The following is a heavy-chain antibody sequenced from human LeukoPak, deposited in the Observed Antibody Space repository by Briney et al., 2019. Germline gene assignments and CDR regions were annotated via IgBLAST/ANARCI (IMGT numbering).Heavy chain of an antibody. CDR1: GFTFDDYG. Sequence: GGSLRLSCAASGFTFDDYGMSWVRQAPGKGLDWVSGINWNGGSTGYADSVKGRFTISRDNAKNSLYLLMNSLRAEDTALYYCARDRTTRGNNYYDSSVYYRTDALDIWGQGTMVTVSS. J-gene: IGHJ3*02. CDR3: ARDRTTRGNNYYDSSVYYRTDALDI. V-gene: IGHV3-20*04. CDR2: INWNGGST. D-gene: IGHD3-22*01.